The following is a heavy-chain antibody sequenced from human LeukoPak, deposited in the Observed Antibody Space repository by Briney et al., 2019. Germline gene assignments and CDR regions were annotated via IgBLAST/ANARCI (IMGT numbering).Heavy chain of an antibody. CDR2: ISSNGGST. D-gene: IGHD3-10*01. J-gene: IGHJ4*02. CDR1: GFTFSSYA. CDR3: ARVNYGSGSYPNLYFDY. V-gene: IGHV3-64*01. Sequence: GGSLRLSCAASGFTFSSYAMHWVRQAPGKGLEYVSAISSNGGSTYYANSVKGRFTISRDNSKNTLYLQMGSLRAVDMAVCYCARVNYGSGSYPNLYFDYWGQGTLVTVSS.